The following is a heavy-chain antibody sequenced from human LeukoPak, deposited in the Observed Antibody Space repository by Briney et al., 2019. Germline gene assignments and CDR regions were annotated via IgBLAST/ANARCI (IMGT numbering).Heavy chain of an antibody. V-gene: IGHV4-4*07. CDR3: ARVGDSSGYENWFDP. CDR2: IYTSGST. CDR1: GGSISSYY. J-gene: IGHJ5*02. D-gene: IGHD3-22*01. Sequence: SETLSLTCTVSGGSISSYYWSWIRQPAGKGLEWIGRIYTSGSTNYNPSLESRVPMSVDTSSNQFSLKLSSVTAADTAVYYCARVGDSSGYENWFDPWGQGTLVTVSS.